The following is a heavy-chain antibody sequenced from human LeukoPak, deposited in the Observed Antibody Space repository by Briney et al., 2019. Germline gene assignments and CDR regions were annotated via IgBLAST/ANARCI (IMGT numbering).Heavy chain of an antibody. J-gene: IGHJ5*02. CDR1: GFTVSSNY. CDR2: ISSSGSTI. Sequence: GGSLRLSCAASGFTVSSNYMSWVRQAPGKGLEWVSYISSSGSTIYYADSVKGRFTISRDNAKNSLYLQMNSLRTEDTALYYCAKGDSGYDPLWFDPWGQGTLVTVSS. D-gene: IGHD5-12*01. CDR3: AKGDSGYDPLWFDP. V-gene: IGHV3-11*01.